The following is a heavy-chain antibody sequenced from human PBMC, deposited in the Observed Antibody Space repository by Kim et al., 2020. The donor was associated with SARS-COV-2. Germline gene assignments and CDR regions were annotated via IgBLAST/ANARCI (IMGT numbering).Heavy chain of an antibody. CDR3: ARDTPTMATNY. V-gene: IGHV3-66*01. D-gene: IGHD5-12*01. CDR1: GFTVSNNY. J-gene: IGHJ4*01. CDR2: IYSDGSR. Sequence: GGSLRLSCAASGFTVSNNYLSWVRQAPGKGLEWVSVIYSDGSRYYADYAQGRLPITRDNSKNTTYLQVKSLRAADTAVDYCARDTPTMATNYWGHGTLV.